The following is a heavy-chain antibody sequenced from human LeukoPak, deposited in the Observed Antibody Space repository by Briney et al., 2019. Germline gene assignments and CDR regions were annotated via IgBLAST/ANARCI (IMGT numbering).Heavy chain of an antibody. CDR3: ARDWGASDWYNWFDP. J-gene: IGHJ5*02. V-gene: IGHV3-30*19. CDR2: VAHDGGNK. CDR1: GFSLKAYA. D-gene: IGHD3-9*01. Sequence: KSGGSLRLSCATSGFSLKAYAMHWVRQAPGKGLEWVATVAHDGGNKYYLDSVKGRFTISTDSSDTLDLQMNSLRPEDTAVYYCARDWGASDWYNWFDPWGQATLVIVDS.